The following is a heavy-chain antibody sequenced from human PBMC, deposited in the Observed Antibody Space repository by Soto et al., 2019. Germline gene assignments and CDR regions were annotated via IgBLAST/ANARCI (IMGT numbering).Heavy chain of an antibody. V-gene: IGHV3-30-3*01. Sequence: PGGSLRLSCAASGFTFSSYAMHWVRQAPGKGLEWVAVISYDGSNKYYADSVKGRFTISRDNSKNTLHLQMNSLRAEDTAVYYCARGAQLPRGDSAHDWGTTFDYWGQGTLVSAPQ. CDR2: ISYDGSNK. D-gene: IGHD5-12*01. CDR3: ARGAQLPRGDSAHDWGTTFDY. CDR1: GFTFSSYA. J-gene: IGHJ4*02.